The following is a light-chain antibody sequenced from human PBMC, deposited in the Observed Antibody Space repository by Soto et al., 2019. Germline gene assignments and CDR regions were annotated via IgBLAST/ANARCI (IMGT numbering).Light chain of an antibody. CDR2: LSSDGSH. V-gene: IGLV4-69*01. J-gene: IGLJ2*01. CDR3: QTWGTGIPV. CDR1: SGHSSYG. Sequence: QPVLTQSPSASASLGASVKLTCTLSSGHSSYGIAWHQQQPEKGPRYLMTLSSDGSHSKGDGIPDRFSGSSSGAERYLTISSLQSEDEADYYCQTWGTGIPVFGGGTQLTVL.